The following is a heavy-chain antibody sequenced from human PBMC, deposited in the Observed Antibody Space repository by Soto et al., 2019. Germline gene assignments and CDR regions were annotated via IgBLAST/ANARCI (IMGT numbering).Heavy chain of an antibody. Sequence: GGSLRLSCAASGFTFSTYSMNWVRQAPGKGQEWISYISTSKNTIYYSDSVKGRFTISRDNANISLYLQMNSLRAEDTAVYFCARGYSSGWYTWFDPWGQGTLVTVSS. V-gene: IGHV3-48*01. CDR3: ARGYSSGWYTWFDP. J-gene: IGHJ5*02. D-gene: IGHD6-19*01. CDR1: GFTFSTYS. CDR2: ISTSKNTI.